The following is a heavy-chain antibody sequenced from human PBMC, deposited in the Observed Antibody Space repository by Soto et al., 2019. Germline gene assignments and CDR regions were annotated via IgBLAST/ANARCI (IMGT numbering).Heavy chain of an antibody. D-gene: IGHD3-22*01. Sequence: GGSLRLSCAASGFTFSSYGMHWVRQAPGKGLEWVAITSYDGRNEKYGDFVKGRFTISRDNSKNTVYLQMNSLEPEDTAVYFCAKDTYYYDTSGYYIFDYWGQGTLVTVSS. CDR3: AKDTYYYDTSGYYIFDY. CDR2: TSYDGRNE. CDR1: GFTFSSYG. J-gene: IGHJ4*02. V-gene: IGHV3-30*18.